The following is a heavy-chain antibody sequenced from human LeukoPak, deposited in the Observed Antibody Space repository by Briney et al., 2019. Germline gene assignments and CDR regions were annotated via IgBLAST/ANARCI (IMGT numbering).Heavy chain of an antibody. CDR3: AREIPYYYGSGSYSGYFDY. V-gene: IGHV4-30-2*01. CDR1: GGSISSGGYS. Sequence: SETLSLTCAVSGGSISSGGYSWSWIRQPPGKGLEWIGYIYHSGSTYYNPSLKSRVTISVDRSKNQFSLKLSSVTAADTAVYYCAREIPYYYGSGSYSGYFDYWGQGTLVTVSS. CDR2: IYHSGST. J-gene: IGHJ4*02. D-gene: IGHD3-10*01.